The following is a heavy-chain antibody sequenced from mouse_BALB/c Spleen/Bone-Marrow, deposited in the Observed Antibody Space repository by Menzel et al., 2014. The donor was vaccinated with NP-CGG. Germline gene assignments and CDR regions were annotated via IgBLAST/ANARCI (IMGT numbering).Heavy chain of an antibody. Sequence: EVKLQESGGGLVKPGGSLKLSCAASGFTFSSYTMSWVRQTPEKRLEWVATISSGGSYTYYPDSVKGRFTISRDNAKNTLYLQMSSLKSEDTAMYYCTRDLYDGYYYYAMDYWGQGTSVTVSS. J-gene: IGHJ4*01. V-gene: IGHV5-6-4*01. CDR2: ISSGGSYT. CDR1: GFTFSSYT. D-gene: IGHD2-3*01. CDR3: TRDLYDGYYYYAMDY.